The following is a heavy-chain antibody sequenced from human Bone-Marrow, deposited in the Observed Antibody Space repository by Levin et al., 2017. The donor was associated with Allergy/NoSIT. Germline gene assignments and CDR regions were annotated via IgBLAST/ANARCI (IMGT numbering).Heavy chain of an antibody. Sequence: ASVKVSCKVSGYTFINYDIHWVRQATGQGLEWMGWMNADSGKTGYAQKFQGRVTMTRDISTSTAYMELTTLTSEDTAVYFCARGRRSFYSDSWGQGTLVTVSS. CDR3: ARGRRSFYSDS. CDR1: GYTFINYD. CDR2: MNADSGKT. J-gene: IGHJ4*02. V-gene: IGHV1-8*01. D-gene: IGHD5/OR15-5a*01.